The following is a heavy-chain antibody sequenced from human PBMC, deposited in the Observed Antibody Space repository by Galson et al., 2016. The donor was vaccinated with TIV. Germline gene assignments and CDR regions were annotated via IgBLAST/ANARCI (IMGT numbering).Heavy chain of an antibody. J-gene: IGHJ4*02. V-gene: IGHV3-23*01. CDR1: GFTFSSYA. CDR2: FSGSPATT. CDR3: AKGTLATCSGVRCYYFDS. Sequence: SLRLSCAASGFTFSSYAMSWVRRTPGKGLEWVSTFSGSPATTYYADSVKGRFTISRDNSKNTLYLQMNSLRAEDKAQYYCAKGTLATCSGVRCYYFDSWGQGTLVTVSS. D-gene: IGHD2-15*01.